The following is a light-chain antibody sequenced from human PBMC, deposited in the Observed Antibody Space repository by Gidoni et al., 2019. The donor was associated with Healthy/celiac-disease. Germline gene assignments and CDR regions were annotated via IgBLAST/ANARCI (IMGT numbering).Light chain of an antibody. J-gene: IGLJ2*01. CDR1: SRDVGSYNL. CDR3: CSYAGSSPVV. Sequence: QPALTQPASVSGAPGQSITISCTGTSRDVGSYNLVSWYQQPPGKAPKLMIYDGSKRPSGVTNRFSGSKSGNTASLTISGLQAEDEADYYCCSYAGSSPVVFGGGTKLTVL. V-gene: IGLV2-23*01. CDR2: DGS.